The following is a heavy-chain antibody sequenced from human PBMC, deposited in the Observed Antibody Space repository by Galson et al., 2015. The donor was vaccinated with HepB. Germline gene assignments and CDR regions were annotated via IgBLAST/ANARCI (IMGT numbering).Heavy chain of an antibody. J-gene: IGHJ2*01. D-gene: IGHD6-13*01. V-gene: IGHV4-61*02. CDR3: ARDSSSSSSLDL. CDR2: IYTSGGT. Sequence: LSLTCTVSGGSISSGSYYWSWIRQPAGKGLEWIGRIYTSGGTNYNPSLRSRVTISIDTSKNQFSLKLSSVTAADTAVYYCARDSSSSSSLDLWGRGTLVTVSS. CDR1: GGSISSGSYY.